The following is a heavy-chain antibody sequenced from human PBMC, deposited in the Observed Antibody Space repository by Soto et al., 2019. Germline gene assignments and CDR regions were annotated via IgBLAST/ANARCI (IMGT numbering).Heavy chain of an antibody. J-gene: IGHJ5*02. CDR3: ARVTSGSYYLRWFDP. Sequence: PSETLSLTCTVSGGSVSSGSHFWSWIRQPPGKRLEWIGYIYYSGNTDYNPSLKSRVTISLDTSKNQFSLKLSSVTAADTAMYYCARVTSGSYYLRWFDPWGQGTLVT. D-gene: IGHD3-10*01. CDR1: GGSVSSGSHF. V-gene: IGHV4-61*01. CDR2: IYYSGNT.